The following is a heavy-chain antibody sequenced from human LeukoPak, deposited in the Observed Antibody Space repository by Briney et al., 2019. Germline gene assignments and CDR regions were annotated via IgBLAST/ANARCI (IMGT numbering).Heavy chain of an antibody. D-gene: IGHD6-13*01. CDR3: ARGGYSRSWENFPINLYH. V-gene: IGHV1-2*02. Sequence: ASVKVSCKASGYTFTGYYMHWVRQAPGQGLEWMGWINPNSGGTNYAQKFQGRVTMTRDTSISTAYMELSRLRSDDTAVYYCARGGYSRSWENFPINLYHWGQGTLVTVSS. J-gene: IGHJ5*02. CDR2: INPNSGGT. CDR1: GYTFTGYY.